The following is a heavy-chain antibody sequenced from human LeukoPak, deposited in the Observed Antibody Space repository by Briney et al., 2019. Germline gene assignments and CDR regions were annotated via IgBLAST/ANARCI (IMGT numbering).Heavy chain of an antibody. CDR3: ARVRDWIAVAGNDAFDI. D-gene: IGHD6-19*01. J-gene: IGHJ3*02. Sequence: GGSLRLSCAASGFTFDDYAMHWVRQAPGKGLEWVANIKQDGSEKYYVDSVKGRFTISRDNAKNSLYLQMNSLRAEDTAVYYCARVRDWIAVAGNDAFDIWGQGTMVTVSS. V-gene: IGHV3-7*01. CDR2: IKQDGSEK. CDR1: GFTFDDYA.